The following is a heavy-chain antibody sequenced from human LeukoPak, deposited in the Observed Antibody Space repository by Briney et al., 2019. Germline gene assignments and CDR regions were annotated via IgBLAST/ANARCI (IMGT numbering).Heavy chain of an antibody. Sequence: PSETLSLTCTVSGGSMSSYYWSCIRQPPGKGLEWIGYIYYSGSTNYNPSLKSRVTISLDTSKNQFSLKLSSVTAADTAVYYCARDQGDGYNYGVFDYWGQGTLVTVSS. V-gene: IGHV4-59*01. CDR3: ARDQGDGYNYGVFDY. CDR1: GGSMSSYY. D-gene: IGHD5-24*01. J-gene: IGHJ4*02. CDR2: IYYSGST.